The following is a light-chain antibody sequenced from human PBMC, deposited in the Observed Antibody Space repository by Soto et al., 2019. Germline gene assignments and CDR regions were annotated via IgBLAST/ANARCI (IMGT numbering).Light chain of an antibody. CDR1: SSNIGTGYD. Sequence: QSVLTQPPSVSGAPGQRVTISCTGSSSNIGTGYDVHWYQQLPGTAPKLLIYGNSNRPSGVPDRFSGSKSGTSASLAITGLQAEDEADYYCQSYASNLGVVFGGGTKLTVL. CDR3: QSYASNLGVV. CDR2: GNS. V-gene: IGLV1-40*01. J-gene: IGLJ2*01.